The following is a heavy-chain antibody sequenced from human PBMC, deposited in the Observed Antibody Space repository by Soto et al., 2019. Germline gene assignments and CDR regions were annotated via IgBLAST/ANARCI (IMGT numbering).Heavy chain of an antibody. CDR3: ASLEGLATISYYFDS. Sequence: QLQLQESGPGLVKPSETLSLTCSVSDDSINSDKYYWGWIRQPPGKGLEWIGSLYYRGNAYYNPSRRSRANTSLHQSKSRSSLKRNSVTAADSAVYFCASLEGLATISYYFDSWGPGARVTVSS. V-gene: IGHV4-39*01. CDR1: DDSINSDKYY. D-gene: IGHD3-9*01. CDR2: LYYRGNA. J-gene: IGHJ4*02.